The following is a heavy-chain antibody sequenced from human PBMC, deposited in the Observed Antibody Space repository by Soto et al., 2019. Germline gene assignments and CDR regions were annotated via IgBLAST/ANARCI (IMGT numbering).Heavy chain of an antibody. CDR3: ASEGDGYNYVSGVA. Sequence: ASVKVSCKASGYTFTSYGISWVREAPGQGLEWRGWISAYKGKTNYAQTLKGRVTMTTDTSTSTAYMELRSLRSDDTAVYYCASEGDGYNYVSGVACGQGTLVTVSS. CDR1: GYTFTSYG. CDR2: ISAYKGKT. J-gene: IGHJ5*02. D-gene: IGHD5-12*01. V-gene: IGHV1-18*01.